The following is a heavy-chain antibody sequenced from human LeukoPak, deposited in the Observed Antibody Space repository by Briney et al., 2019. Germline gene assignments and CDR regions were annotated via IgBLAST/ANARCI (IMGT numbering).Heavy chain of an antibody. J-gene: IGHJ5*01. Sequence: GGSLRLSCEASGFAFSFFAMSRLRQAPGKGLEWVSTINANSGTRSYAASVRGRFTISRDNSKNTLYLQLNTLRADDTAVYYCAKPISGGLAVTADWFDPWGQGTLVVVSS. D-gene: IGHD6-19*01. CDR1: GFAFSFFA. V-gene: IGHV3-23*01. CDR2: INANSGTR. CDR3: AKPISGGLAVTADWFDP.